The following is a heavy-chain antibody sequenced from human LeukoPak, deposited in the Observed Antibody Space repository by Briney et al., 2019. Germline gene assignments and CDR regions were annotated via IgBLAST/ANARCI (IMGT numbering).Heavy chain of an antibody. D-gene: IGHD2-8*01. Sequence: ASETLSLTCVVYGGSFSGYYWSWIRQPPGKGLEWIGEINHSGSTNYNPSLKSRVTISVDTSKNQFSLKLSSVTAADTAVYYCARAVDSPNIVLMVFDYWGQGTLVTVSS. CDR3: ARAVDSPNIVLMVFDY. CDR2: INHSGST. J-gene: IGHJ4*02. CDR1: GGSFSGYY. V-gene: IGHV4-34*01.